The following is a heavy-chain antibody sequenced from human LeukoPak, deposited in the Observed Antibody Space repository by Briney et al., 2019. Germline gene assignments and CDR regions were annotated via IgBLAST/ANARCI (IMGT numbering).Heavy chain of an antibody. J-gene: IGHJ4*02. Sequence: ASVKVSCKASGYTFTGYYMHWVRQAPGQGLEWMGRINPNSGGTNYAQKFQGRVTMTRDTSISTAYMELSRLRSDDTAVYCCAREGEQYYYDSSGYYLDYWGQGTLVTVSS. V-gene: IGHV1-2*06. CDR3: AREGEQYYYDSSGYYLDY. CDR1: GYTFTGYY. CDR2: INPNSGGT. D-gene: IGHD3-22*01.